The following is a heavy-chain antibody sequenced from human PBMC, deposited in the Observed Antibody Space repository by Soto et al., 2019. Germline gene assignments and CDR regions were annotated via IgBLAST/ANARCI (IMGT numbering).Heavy chain of an antibody. J-gene: IGHJ5*02. Sequence: PGGSLRLSYFASGFTFGDYAMHWVRHDTGKGLEWVSGISWNSATIGYADSVKGRFTISRDNSKNSLYLQMSRLRAEDTALYYSTKDRRLVISAGGVDAWGQGTLVTVSS. CDR1: GFTFGDYA. CDR2: ISWNSATI. V-gene: IGHV3-9*01. D-gene: IGHD6-6*01. CDR3: TKDRRLVISAGGVDA.